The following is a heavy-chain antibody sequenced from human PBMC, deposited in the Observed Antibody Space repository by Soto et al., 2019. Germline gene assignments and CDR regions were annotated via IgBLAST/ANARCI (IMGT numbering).Heavy chain of an antibody. Sequence: SVKVSCKASGGTFSSYTISWVRQAPGQGLEWMGRIIPILGIANYAQKFQGRVTITADKSTSTAYMELSSLRSEDTAVYYCARATYYYGSGSSQSFDYWGQGTLVNVSS. CDR2: IIPILGIA. D-gene: IGHD3-10*01. CDR1: GGTFSSYT. CDR3: ARATYYYGSGSSQSFDY. J-gene: IGHJ4*02. V-gene: IGHV1-69*02.